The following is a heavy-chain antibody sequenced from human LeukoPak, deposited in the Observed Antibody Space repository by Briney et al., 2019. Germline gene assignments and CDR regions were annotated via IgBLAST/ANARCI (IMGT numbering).Heavy chain of an antibody. J-gene: IGHJ4*02. CDR2: IVGSGGST. V-gene: IGHV3-23*01. D-gene: IGHD3-22*01. CDR1: GFTFSSYA. Sequence: GGSLRLSCAASGFTFSSYAMSWVRQAPGKGLEWVSAIVGSGGSTYYADSVKARFTISRDNAKNSLYLQMNSLRAEDTAVYYCARDLLFYYDSSGYYPFDYWGQGTLVTVSS. CDR3: ARDLLFYYDSSGYYPFDY.